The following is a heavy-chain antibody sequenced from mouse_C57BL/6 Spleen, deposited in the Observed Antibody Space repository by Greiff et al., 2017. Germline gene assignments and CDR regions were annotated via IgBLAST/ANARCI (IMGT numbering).Heavy chain of an antibody. CDR2: ISDGGSST. J-gene: IGHJ1*03. D-gene: IGHD1-1*01. CDR3: ARETYGSGPTRYFDV. CDR1: GFTFSSYA. V-gene: IGHV5-4*01. Sequence: EVQVVESGGGLVKPGGSLTLSCAASGFTFSSYAMSWVRQTPEKRLEWVATISDGGSSTYYPDNVKGRFTISRDNAKNNLYLQMSHLKYEDTAMYYCARETYGSGPTRYFDVWGTGTTVTVSS.